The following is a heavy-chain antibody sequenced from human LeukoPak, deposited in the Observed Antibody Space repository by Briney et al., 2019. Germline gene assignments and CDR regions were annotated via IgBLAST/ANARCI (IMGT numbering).Heavy chain of an antibody. Sequence: ASVKVSCKTSIGTFSSYAFIWLRQAPGQGLEWMGGIIPIFGTTNYAQKFQGRVTSSADESTSTAYMELSRLRSEDTAVSYCAKDFAGLLWFGARRGAAGLFAPWGQGTLVTVSS. D-gene: IGHD3-10*01. V-gene: IGHV1-69*13. J-gene: IGHJ5*02. CDR3: AKDFAGLLWFGARRGAAGLFAP. CDR2: IIPIFGTT. CDR1: IGTFSSYA.